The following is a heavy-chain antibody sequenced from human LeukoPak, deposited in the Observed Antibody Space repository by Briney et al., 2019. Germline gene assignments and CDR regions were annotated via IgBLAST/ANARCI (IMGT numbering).Heavy chain of an antibody. CDR3: AREGKTGDLGYYYYGMDV. CDR2: ISSSSSYI. J-gene: IGHJ6*02. CDR1: GFTFSSYS. Sequence: GGSLGLSCAASGFTFSSYSMNWVRQAPGKGLEWVSSISSSSSYIYYADSVKGRFTISRDNAKNSLYLQMNSLRAEDTAVHYCAREGKTGDLGYYYYGMDVWGQGTTVTVSS. V-gene: IGHV3-21*01. D-gene: IGHD7-27*01.